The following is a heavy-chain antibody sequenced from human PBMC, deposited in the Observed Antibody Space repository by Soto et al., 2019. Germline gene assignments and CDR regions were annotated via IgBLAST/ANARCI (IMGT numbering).Heavy chain of an antibody. V-gene: IGHV1-18*01. D-gene: IGHD3-16*01. CDR2: ISPYTGNT. CDR3: VMVDNYVTPTPQDV. J-gene: IGHJ6*02. Sequence: QVQLVQSGDEVKKPGASVKVSCKASGYIFVNYGIAWVRQAPGQGLEWMGWISPYTGNTHSATKFQGRLTMTTDTSTSTAYMGLGSLTSDDTAVYYCVMVDNYVTPTPQDVWGQGTTVTVSS. CDR1: GYIFVNYG.